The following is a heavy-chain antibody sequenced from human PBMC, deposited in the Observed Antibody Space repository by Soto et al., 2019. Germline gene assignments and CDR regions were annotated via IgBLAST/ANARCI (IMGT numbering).Heavy chain of an antibody. CDR2: IIPSFGKA. V-gene: IGHV1-69*12. CDR1: GGTFSSYT. CDR3: ARGNHRWLQLWYFDL. D-gene: IGHD5-12*01. J-gene: IGHJ2*01. Sequence: QVQLVQSGAEVKKPGSSVTVSCKASGGTFSSYTISWVRQAPGQGLEWMGGIIPSFGKAHYAQKFQGRGTITADESTSTACMELSSLRSEDTAVHSCARGNHRWLQLWYFDLWGRGTLVTVSS.